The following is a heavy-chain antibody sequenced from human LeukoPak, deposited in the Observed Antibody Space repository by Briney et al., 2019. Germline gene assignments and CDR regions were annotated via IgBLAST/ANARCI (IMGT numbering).Heavy chain of an antibody. Sequence: PGGSLRLSCAASGFTFRNYGMSWVRQAPGKGLEWVSAISNSGGNTYYADYVKGRFTISRDNSRNTLYLQMNSLRAEDTAVYYCAKDDGGSYYIYYYYMDVWGKGTTVTISS. J-gene: IGHJ6*03. CDR3: AKDDGGSYYIYYYYMDV. CDR2: ISNSGGNT. D-gene: IGHD1-26*01. CDR1: GFTFRNYG. V-gene: IGHV3-23*01.